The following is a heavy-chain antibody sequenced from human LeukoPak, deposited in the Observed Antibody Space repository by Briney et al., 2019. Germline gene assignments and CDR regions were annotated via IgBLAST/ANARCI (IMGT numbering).Heavy chain of an antibody. CDR1: GFTFSSYW. Sequence: PGGSLRLSCAVSGFTFSSYWMSWVRQAPGMGLEWVANIKQDGSEKYYVDSVKGRFTISRDNTKNSLYLQMNSLRAEDTAVYYCASIVEEFGELLYDYWGQGTLVTVSS. V-gene: IGHV3-7*01. D-gene: IGHD3-10*01. J-gene: IGHJ4*02. CDR3: ASIVEEFGELLYDY. CDR2: IKQDGSEK.